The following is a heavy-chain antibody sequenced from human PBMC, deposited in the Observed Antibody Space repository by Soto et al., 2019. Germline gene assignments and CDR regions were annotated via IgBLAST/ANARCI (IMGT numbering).Heavy chain of an antibody. Sequence: QITLKESGPTLVKPTQTLTLTCTFSGFSLSTDGVGVGWIRQPPGKALEWLALIYWDDDKRYSPSLKSRHTITKATSKNQVVLTMTNMDPVDTATYYCAHFTFTSCYFDYWGQGTLVTVSS. D-gene: IGHD3-16*01. J-gene: IGHJ4*02. V-gene: IGHV2-5*02. CDR1: GFSLSTDGVG. CDR3: AHFTFTSCYFDY. CDR2: IYWDDDK.